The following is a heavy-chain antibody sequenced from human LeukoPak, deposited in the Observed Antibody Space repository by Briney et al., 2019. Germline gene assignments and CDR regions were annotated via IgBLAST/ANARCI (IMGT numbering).Heavy chain of an antibody. CDR2: IYSSGNT. V-gene: IGHV4-4*07. CDR1: GHSITNYY. Sequence: KSSETLSLTCTVSGHSITNYYWSWIRQPAGKGLEWIGRIYSSGNTNYNPSLQSRVTISVDTSKNQFSLKLTSMTAADTAVYYCAREGRDSYDSSGYSPDYWGQGALVTVSS. CDR3: AREGRDSYDSSGYSPDY. J-gene: IGHJ4*02. D-gene: IGHD3-22*01.